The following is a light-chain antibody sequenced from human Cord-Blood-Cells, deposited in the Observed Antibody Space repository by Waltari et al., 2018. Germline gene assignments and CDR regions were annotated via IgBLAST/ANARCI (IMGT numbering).Light chain of an antibody. CDR3: QQYYSTPFT. J-gene: IGKJ3*01. CDR1: PSVLYSSNNKNY. Sequence: DIVMTQSPDSLAVSLGERATINCKSSPSVLYSSNNKNYLAWYQQKPGQPPKLLIYWASTRESGVPDRFSGSGSGTDFTLTINSLQAEDVAVYYCQQYYSTPFTFGPGTKVDIK. CDR2: WAS. V-gene: IGKV4-1*01.